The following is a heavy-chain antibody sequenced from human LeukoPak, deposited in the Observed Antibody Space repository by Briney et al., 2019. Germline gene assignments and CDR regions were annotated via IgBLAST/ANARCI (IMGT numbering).Heavy chain of an antibody. CDR1: GGTFSSYA. D-gene: IGHD6-19*01. J-gene: IGHJ4*02. Sequence: GASVTVSCMASGGTFSSYAISWVRQAPGQRLEWMGWINAGNGNTKYSQKFQGRVTITRDTSASTAYMELSSLRSEDTAVYYCARGYSSGWHVFDYWGQGTLVTVSS. CDR3: ARGYSSGWHVFDY. V-gene: IGHV1-3*01. CDR2: INAGNGNT.